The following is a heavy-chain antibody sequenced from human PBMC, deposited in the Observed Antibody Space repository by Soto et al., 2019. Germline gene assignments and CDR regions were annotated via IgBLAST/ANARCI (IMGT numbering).Heavy chain of an antibody. D-gene: IGHD6-19*01. V-gene: IGHV3-21*06. CDR3: AKFTEPGYSSIWYYFEY. Sequence: GGSLRLSCVGSGFTFSGYSMAWVRQAPGRGLEWVASISSRSTNIDYADSVKGRFTISRDNAKNLVSLQMSSLRGEDTALYYCAKFTEPGYSSIWYYFEYWGQGTPVSVSS. CDR2: ISSRSTNI. CDR1: GFTFSGYS. J-gene: IGHJ4*02.